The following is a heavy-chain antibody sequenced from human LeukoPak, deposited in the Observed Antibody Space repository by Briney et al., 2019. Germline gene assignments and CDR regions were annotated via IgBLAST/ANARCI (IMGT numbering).Heavy chain of an antibody. D-gene: IGHD3-22*01. J-gene: IGHJ4*02. Sequence: GESLKISCKGSGYSFTSYWIGWVRPMPGKGLEWMGIIYPGDSDTRYSPSFQGQVTISADKSISTAYPQWSSLKASDTALYYCARRYYYDSSGYFLYFDYWGQGTLVTVSS. CDR2: IYPGDSDT. CDR3: ARRYYYDSSGYFLYFDY. CDR1: GYSFTSYW. V-gene: IGHV5-51*01.